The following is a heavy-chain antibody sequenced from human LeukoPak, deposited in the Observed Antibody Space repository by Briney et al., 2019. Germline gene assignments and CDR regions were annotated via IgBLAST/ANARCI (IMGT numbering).Heavy chain of an antibody. CDR2: ITTSSSYI. J-gene: IGHJ4*02. Sequence: PGGSLRLSGAASGLTFRTYTMNWVRQAPGKGLEWVSSITTSSSYIYYADSVKGRFTISRDNSKNTLYLQMNSLRAEDTAVYYCAKEYGYTYGEFDYWGQGTLVTVSS. CDR1: GLTFRTYT. V-gene: IGHV3-21*04. CDR3: AKEYGYTYGEFDY. D-gene: IGHD5-18*01.